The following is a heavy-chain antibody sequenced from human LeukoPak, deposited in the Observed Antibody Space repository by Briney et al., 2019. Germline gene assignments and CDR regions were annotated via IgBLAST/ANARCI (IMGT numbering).Heavy chain of an antibody. V-gene: IGHV3-21*01. J-gene: IGHJ4*02. D-gene: IGHD4-23*01. Sequence: GGSLRLSCAASGFTFSSYSMNWVRQAPGKGLEWVSSISSSSTYIYYADSVKGRFTISRDNSKNTLYLQMNSLRAEDTAVYYCARDPAYGGLYFDYWGQGTLVTVSS. CDR1: GFTFSSYS. CDR2: ISSSSTYI. CDR3: ARDPAYGGLYFDY.